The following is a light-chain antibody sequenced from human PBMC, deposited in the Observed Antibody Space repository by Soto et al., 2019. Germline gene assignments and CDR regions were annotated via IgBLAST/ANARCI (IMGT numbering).Light chain of an antibody. CDR3: SSFTSSTVDV. Sequence: QSALTQPASVSGSPGQSVTISCTGTSSDVGTYNYVSWYQQHPGKAPKLIIYEVSDRPSGVSNRFSGSKSGNTASLTISGLQSEDEADYYCSSFTSSTVDVFGTGTKVTVL. J-gene: IGLJ1*01. CDR1: SSDVGTYNY. CDR2: EVS. V-gene: IGLV2-14*01.